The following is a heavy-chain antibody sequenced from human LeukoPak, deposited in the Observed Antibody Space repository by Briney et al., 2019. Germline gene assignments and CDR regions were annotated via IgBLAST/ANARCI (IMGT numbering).Heavy chain of an antibody. CDR2: IYYSGST. CDR3: ASGDGYNSFDY. V-gene: IGHV4-59*08. D-gene: IGHD5-24*01. Sequence: PSETLSLTCTVSGGSMSSYYWSWIRQPPGKGLEWIGYIYYSGSTNYNPSLKSRVTISVDTSKNQFSLKLSSVTAADTAVYYCASGDGYNSFDYWGQGTLVTVSS. CDR1: GGSMSSYY. J-gene: IGHJ4*02.